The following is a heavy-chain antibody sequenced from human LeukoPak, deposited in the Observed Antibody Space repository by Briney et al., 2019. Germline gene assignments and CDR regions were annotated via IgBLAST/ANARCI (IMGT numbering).Heavy chain of an antibody. CDR2: INPSGGST. D-gene: IGHD6-19*01. V-gene: IGHV1-46*01. J-gene: IGHJ4*02. CDR1: GYTFTSYY. CDR3: ARVAYLSKGSGWSLGY. Sequence: GASVKVSCKASGYTFTSYYMHWVRQAPGQGLEWMGIINPSGGSTSYAQKFQGRVTMTRDMSTSTVYMELSSLRSEDTAVYYCARVAYLSKGSGWSLGYWGQGTLVTVSS.